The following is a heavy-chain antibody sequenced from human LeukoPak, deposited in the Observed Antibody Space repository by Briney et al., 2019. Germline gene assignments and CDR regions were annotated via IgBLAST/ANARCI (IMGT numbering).Heavy chain of an antibody. V-gene: IGHV6-1*01. D-gene: IGHD2-15*01. CDR1: GDSVSSNSAA. Sequence: SLSLSLTCAISGDSVSSNSAAWNWIRQSPSRGLEWLGRTYYRPKWYNDHAVSVKSRLTINPDTSKNQFSLQLNSVTPEDTAVYYCARGGAGGRAFDIWGEGTMVTLST. CDR2: TYYRPKWYN. CDR3: ARGGAGGRAFDI. J-gene: IGHJ3*02.